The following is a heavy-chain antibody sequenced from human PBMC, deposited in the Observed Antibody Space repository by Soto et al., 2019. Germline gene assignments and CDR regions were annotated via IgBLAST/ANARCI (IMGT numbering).Heavy chain of an antibody. Sequence: CLRLSCAASGFTFSNYLMHWVRQVPGEGLVWVSRMSGDGKTISYADSVKGRFTISRDNAKNTLYLQMNSLRVEDTAVYYCARTYVPGIAGFDPWGQGTLVTVS. CDR3: ARTYVPGIAGFDP. D-gene: IGHD1-1*01. CDR1: GFTFSNYL. J-gene: IGHJ5*02. CDR2: MSGDGKTI. V-gene: IGHV3-74*01.